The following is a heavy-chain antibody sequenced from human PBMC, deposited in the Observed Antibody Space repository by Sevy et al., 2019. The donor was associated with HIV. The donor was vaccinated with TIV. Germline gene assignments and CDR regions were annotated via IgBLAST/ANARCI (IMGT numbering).Heavy chain of an antibody. CDR2: INHSGST. CDR1: GGSFSGYY. CDR3: ARRGLWWELLRWFDP. Sequence: SETLSLTCAVYGGSFSGYYWSWIRQPPGKGLEWIGEINHSGSTNYNPSLKSRVTISVDTSKNHFSLKLSSVTAADTAVYYCARRGLWWELLRWFDPWGQGTLVTVSS. D-gene: IGHD1-26*01. J-gene: IGHJ5*02. V-gene: IGHV4-34*01.